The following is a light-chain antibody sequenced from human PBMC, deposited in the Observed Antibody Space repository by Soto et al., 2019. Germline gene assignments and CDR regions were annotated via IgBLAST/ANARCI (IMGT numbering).Light chain of an antibody. CDR1: QSISSW. Sequence: DIQMTQSPSTLSASVGGRVTISCRASQSISSWLAWYQQKPGKAPTLLIYDASSLESGVPARFSGSGSGTEFTLTISSLQPDDFATYYCQQYNSYSWTFGQGTKVEIK. V-gene: IGKV1-5*01. J-gene: IGKJ1*01. CDR3: QQYNSYSWT. CDR2: DAS.